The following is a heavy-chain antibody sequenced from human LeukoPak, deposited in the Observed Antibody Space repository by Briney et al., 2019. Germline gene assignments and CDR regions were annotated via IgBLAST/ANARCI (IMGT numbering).Heavy chain of an antibody. CDR3: ARKVRGGYCSSTSCYTS. V-gene: IGHV3-21*01. Sequence: GGPLRLSCAASGFTFSSYSMKWLRQAPEKGLEWVSSISSSSSYIYYADSVKRLFTISRHNSKHSLYLQMNRETSAHTAVLYCARKVRGGYCSSTSCYTSWGQGNLVTVSS. D-gene: IGHD2-2*02. J-gene: IGHJ4*02. CDR1: GFTFSSYS. CDR2: ISSSSSYI.